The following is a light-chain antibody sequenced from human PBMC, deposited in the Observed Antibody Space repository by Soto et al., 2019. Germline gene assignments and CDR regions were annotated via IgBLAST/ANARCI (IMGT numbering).Light chain of an antibody. J-gene: IGKJ2*01. CDR3: QQYNNWPPRT. V-gene: IGKV3-15*01. Sequence: EIVMTQSPASLSVSPGETATLSCRASQSISNSLDWYQQKPGQAPSLLIYGASTRATGIPARFSGSGSGTEFTLTISSLQSEDSALYYCQQYNNWPPRTCGQGTKLEIK. CDR1: QSISNS. CDR2: GAS.